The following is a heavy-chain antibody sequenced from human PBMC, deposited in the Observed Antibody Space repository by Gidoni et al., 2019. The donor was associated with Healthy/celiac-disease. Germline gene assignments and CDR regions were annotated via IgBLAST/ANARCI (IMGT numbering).Heavy chain of an antibody. D-gene: IGHD3-16*01. Sequence: EVQLVASGGGLVQPGGFLKLSCAASEFTVSTSYMNWVRQVPGKGLEWVSLIYIGGMTYYADSVKGRFTISRDNSKNTLYLQMNSLRAEDTAVYYCARGFYGGLRAFDIWGQ. CDR2: IYIGGMT. CDR3: ARGFYGGLRAFDI. J-gene: IGHJ3*02. V-gene: IGHV3-66*01. CDR1: EFTVSTSY.